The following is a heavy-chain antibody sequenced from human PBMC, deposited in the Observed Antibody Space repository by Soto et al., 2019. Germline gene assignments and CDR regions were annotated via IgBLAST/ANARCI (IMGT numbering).Heavy chain of an antibody. J-gene: IGHJ6*02. CDR1: GYTFTSYY. CDR3: ARDRMEKPDLPMDV. D-gene: IGHD1-1*01. CDR2: INPSGGST. Sequence: XSVKNSYQASGYTFTSYYIPWVRQAPGQGLEWMGIINPSGGSTSYAQKFQGRVTMTRDTSTSTVYMELSSLRSEDTAVYYCARDRMEKPDLPMDVWGQGPTVTVSS. V-gene: IGHV1-46*01.